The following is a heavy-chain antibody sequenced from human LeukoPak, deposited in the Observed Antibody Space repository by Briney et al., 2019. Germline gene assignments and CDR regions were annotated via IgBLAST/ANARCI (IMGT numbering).Heavy chain of an antibody. CDR1: GFTFSDYY. V-gene: IGHV3-11*01. CDR3: ARVGDSSGYYLPFFDY. Sequence: GGSLRLSCAASGFTFSDYYMSWIRQAPGKGLEWVSYISSSGSTIYYADSVKGRFTISRDNAKNSLYLQMNSLRAEDTAVYYCARVGDSSGYYLPFFDYWGQGTLVTVSS. CDR2: ISSSGSTI. J-gene: IGHJ4*02. D-gene: IGHD3-22*01.